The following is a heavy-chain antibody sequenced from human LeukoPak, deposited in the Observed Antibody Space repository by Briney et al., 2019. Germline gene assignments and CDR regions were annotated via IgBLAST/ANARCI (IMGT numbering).Heavy chain of an antibody. J-gene: IGHJ4*02. D-gene: IGHD3-22*01. CDR3: ARVYDSSGYEFGY. CDR2: IYHSGST. V-gene: IGHV4-30-2*01. Sequence: SETLSLTCAVSGGSISSGGYSWSWLRQPPGKGREWIGYIYHSGSTYYNPSLKSRVTISVDRSKNQFSLKLSSVTAADTAVYYCARVYDSSGYEFGYWGQGTLVTVSS. CDR1: GGSISSGGYS.